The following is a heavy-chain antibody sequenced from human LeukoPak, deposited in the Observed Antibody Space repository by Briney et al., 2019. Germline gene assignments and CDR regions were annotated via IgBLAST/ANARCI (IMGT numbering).Heavy chain of an antibody. CDR3: ARGGRGSAAVVAPRSFDI. Sequence: TGGSLRLSCEASGFTFSNYWMTWVRQAPGKGLEWVSVTYTGGNSYYAGSVKGRFIISRDISKNTLYLQMNSLRAEDSALYYCARGGRGSAAVVAPRSFDIWGQGTMVTVSS. CDR1: GFTFSNYW. CDR2: TYTGGNS. J-gene: IGHJ3*02. D-gene: IGHD3-22*01. V-gene: IGHV3-53*01.